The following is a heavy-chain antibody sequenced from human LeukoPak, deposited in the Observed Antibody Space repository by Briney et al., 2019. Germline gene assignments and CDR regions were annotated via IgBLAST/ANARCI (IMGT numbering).Heavy chain of an antibody. Sequence: ASVKVSCKASGGTFSSYAISWVRQAPGQGLEWMGGIIPIFGTANCAQKFQGRVTITADKSTSTAYMELSSLRSEDTAVYYCARVNCSSTSCYAPGDYWGQGTLVTVSS. CDR2: IIPIFGTA. CDR3: ARVNCSSTSCYAPGDY. CDR1: GGTFSSYA. J-gene: IGHJ4*02. V-gene: IGHV1-69*06. D-gene: IGHD2-2*01.